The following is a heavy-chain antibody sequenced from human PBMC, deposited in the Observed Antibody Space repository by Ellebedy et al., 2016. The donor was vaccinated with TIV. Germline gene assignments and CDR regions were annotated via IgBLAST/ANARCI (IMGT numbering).Heavy chain of an antibody. V-gene: IGHV3-74*01. J-gene: IGHJ4*02. Sequence: GESLKISCATSGFTFSYYWMHWVRQAPGKGLEWVSRISRDGDIRGYADSVKGRFTVSRDNAKNTFYLQMNSLRADDTGVYYCATDEGGSYDSWGQGTRVTVSA. CDR1: GFTFSYYW. D-gene: IGHD2-15*01. CDR2: ISRDGDIR. CDR3: ATDEGGSYDS.